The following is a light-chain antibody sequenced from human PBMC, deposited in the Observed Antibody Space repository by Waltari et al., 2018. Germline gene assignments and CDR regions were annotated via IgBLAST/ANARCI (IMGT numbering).Light chain of an antibody. V-gene: IGLV2-14*03. CDR3: SSYTTGSTRYV. J-gene: IGLJ1*01. CDR2: DVN. CDR1: SSDIGAYNF. Sequence: QSALTQPASVSGSPGQSITISCTGTSSDIGAYNFVSWYQKHPGKAPKVMIYDVNNRPSGFSSRFSGSKSGNTASLTISVLQAEDEADYYCSSYTTGSTRYVFGSGTKVTVL.